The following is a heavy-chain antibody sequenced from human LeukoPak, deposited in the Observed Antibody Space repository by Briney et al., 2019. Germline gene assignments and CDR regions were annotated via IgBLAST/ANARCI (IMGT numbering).Heavy chain of an antibody. D-gene: IGHD3-10*01. CDR2: IKKDGSVR. CDR3: VSPRVSTVRDSFDL. CDR1: GFAFDIYW. J-gene: IGHJ3*01. V-gene: IGHV3-7*01. Sequence: GGSLRLSCAASGFAFDIYWMTWVRQAPGKGLEWVANIKKDGSVRQYVDAVRGRFTVSRDNAKNSLYLQMNSLRADDTAVYYCVSPRVSTVRDSFDLWGQGTMVTVSS.